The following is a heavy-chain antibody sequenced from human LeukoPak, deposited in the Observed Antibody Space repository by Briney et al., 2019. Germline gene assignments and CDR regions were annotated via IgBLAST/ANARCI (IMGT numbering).Heavy chain of an antibody. CDR2: INPNSGGT. V-gene: IGHV1-2*02. Sequence: ASVKVSCKTSGYTFTGYFMHWVRQAPGQGLEWVGWINPNSGGTNYAQKFRGRVTVTRDTSISTAYMELSSLRSDDTAVYYCAIVRTTIGVVNLGDSWGQGTLVTVSS. CDR1: GYTFTGYF. CDR3: AIVRTTIGVVNLGDS. J-gene: IGHJ4*02. D-gene: IGHD3-3*01.